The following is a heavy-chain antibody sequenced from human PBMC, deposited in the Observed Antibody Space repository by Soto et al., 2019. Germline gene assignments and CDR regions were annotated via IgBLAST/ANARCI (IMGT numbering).Heavy chain of an antibody. D-gene: IGHD2-15*01. J-gene: IGHJ4*02. CDR2: IYYDGST. CDR1: GGSINSNNYY. V-gene: IGHV4-39*01. Sequence: LSLTCTVSGGSINSNNYYWAWIRQPPGKGLAWIASIYYDGSTYYNPSLKSRVTISIDTSKNQFSPRLRSVTAADTAIYYCAKVVVAATRHTDFDSWGQGTLVTVSS. CDR3: AKVVVAATRHTDFDS.